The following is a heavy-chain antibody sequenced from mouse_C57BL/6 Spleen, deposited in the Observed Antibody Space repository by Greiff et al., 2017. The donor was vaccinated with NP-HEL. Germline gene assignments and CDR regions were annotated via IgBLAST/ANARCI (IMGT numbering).Heavy chain of an antibody. CDR2: IDPSDSYT. J-gene: IGHJ2*01. CDR3: ARSLTGKGFNFNY. Sequence: QVQLQQPGAELVKPGASVKLSCKASGYTFTSYWMQWVKQRPGQGLEWIGEIDPSDSYTNYNQKFKGKATLTVDTSSSTAYMQLSSLTSEDSAVYYGARSLTGKGFNFNYWAKAPLSQSPQ. CDR1: GYTFTSYW. V-gene: IGHV1-50*01. D-gene: IGHD4-1*01.